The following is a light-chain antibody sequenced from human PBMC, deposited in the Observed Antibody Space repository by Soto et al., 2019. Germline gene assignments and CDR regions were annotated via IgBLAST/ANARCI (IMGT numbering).Light chain of an antibody. J-gene: IGKJ4*01. CDR2: DAS. Sequence: EIVLTQSPATLSSSPGERATLSCRASQSIDTYLAWYQQKPGQAPRLLIYDASDSATGIPARFSVSGSGTAFTLTISGLEPEDGALYYCQQRYNWPLTFGGGTKVDIE. V-gene: IGKV3-11*01. CDR3: QQRYNWPLT. CDR1: QSIDTY.